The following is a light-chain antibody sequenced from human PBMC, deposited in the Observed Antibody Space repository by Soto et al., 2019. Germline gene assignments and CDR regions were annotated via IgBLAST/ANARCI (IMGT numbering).Light chain of an antibody. Sequence: QSALTQPPSASGSPGQSITISCTGTSSDVGGYNYVSWYQQHPGKAPKLMIYDVSNRPSGVYNRFSGSKSGNTASLTISGLRAEDDADYCCSSYTSSSTVVFGGGTKVTVL. CDR1: SSDVGGYNY. V-gene: IGLV2-14*01. CDR2: DVS. CDR3: SSYTSSSTVV. J-gene: IGLJ3*02.